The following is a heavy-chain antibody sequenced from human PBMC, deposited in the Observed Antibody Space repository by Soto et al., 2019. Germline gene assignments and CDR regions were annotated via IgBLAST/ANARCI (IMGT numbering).Heavy chain of an antibody. CDR1: GFIFSTYS. Sequence: EVQLVESGGGLVKPGGSLRLSCAASGFIFSTYSMNWVRQAPGKGLEWVSSITTSGTSMYYADSVKGRFTVSRDNAKNSLYLQMHSLRAEDTAVYYCARDKAGGPGGYYNGYGMDVWGQGTTVTVSS. D-gene: IGHD3-10*01. CDR3: ARDKAGGPGGYYNGYGMDV. CDR2: ITTSGTSM. J-gene: IGHJ6*02. V-gene: IGHV3-21*01.